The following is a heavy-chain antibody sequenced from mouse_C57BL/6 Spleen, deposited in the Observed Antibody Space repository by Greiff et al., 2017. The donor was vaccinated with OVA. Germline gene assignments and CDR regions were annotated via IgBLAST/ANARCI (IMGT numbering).Heavy chain of an antibody. J-gene: IGHJ3*01. CDR2: IDPSDSET. CDR3: ARGTQFAY. D-gene: IGHD3-1*01. V-gene: IGHV1-52*01. Sequence: QVQLQQPGAELVRPGSSVKLSCKASGYTFTSYWMHWVKPRPIQGLEWIGNIDPSDSETHYNQKSKDKATLTVDKSSSTAYMQLSSLTSEDSAFYCCARGTQFAYWGQGTLVTVSA. CDR1: GYTFTSYW.